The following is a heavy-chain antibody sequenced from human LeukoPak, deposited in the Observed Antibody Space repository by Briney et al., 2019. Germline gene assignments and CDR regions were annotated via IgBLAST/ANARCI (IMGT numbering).Heavy chain of an antibody. CDR1: GFIFSNYG. CDR3: AKYRDDIVVVPVGYMDV. CDR2: ISGSGGST. D-gene: IGHD2-2*01. Sequence: GGSLRLSCAASGFIFSNYGMSWVRQAPGKGLEWVSGISGSGGSTYYADSVKGRFTISRDNSKNTLYLQMNSLRAEDTAVYYCAKYRDDIVVVPVGYMDVWGKGTTVTISS. V-gene: IGHV3-23*01. J-gene: IGHJ6*03.